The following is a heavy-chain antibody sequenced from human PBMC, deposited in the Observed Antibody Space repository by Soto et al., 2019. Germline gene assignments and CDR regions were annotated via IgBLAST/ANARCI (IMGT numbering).Heavy chain of an antibody. J-gene: IGHJ6*01. V-gene: IGHV1-18*01. CDR2: ISAYNGNT. D-gene: IGHD3-3*01. Sequence: QVQLVQSGAEVKKPGASVKVSCKASGYTFTSYGISWVRQAPGQGLEWMGWISAYNGNTNYAQKLQGRVTMTTDTTPSRAYRELRSLRSDETAVYYSARIVEYDFWSGYYNYYYGMDVWGQGNTVTVSS. CDR3: ARIVEYDFWSGYYNYYYGMDV. CDR1: GYTFTSYG.